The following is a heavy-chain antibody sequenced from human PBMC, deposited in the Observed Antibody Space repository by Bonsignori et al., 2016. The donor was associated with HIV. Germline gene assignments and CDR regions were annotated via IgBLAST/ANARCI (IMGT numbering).Heavy chain of an antibody. D-gene: IGHD3-3*01. Sequence: SETLSLTCTVSGGSISSGSYYWSWIRQPAGKGLEWIGRIYTSGSTNYNPSLKSRVTISVDTSKNQFSLKLSSVTAADTAVYYCARDLSEIFGVVIMQGWFDPWGQGTLVTVSS. CDR2: IYTSGST. J-gene: IGHJ5*02. CDR3: ARDLSEIFGVVIMQGWFDP. V-gene: IGHV4-61*02. CDR1: GGSISSGSYY.